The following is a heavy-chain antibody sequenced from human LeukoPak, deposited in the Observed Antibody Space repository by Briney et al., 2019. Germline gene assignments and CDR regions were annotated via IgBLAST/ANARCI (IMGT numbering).Heavy chain of an antibody. V-gene: IGHV4-38-2*02. Sequence: KPSETLSLTCTVSGYSISSGYYWGWIRQPPGKGLEWIGSIYHSGSTYYSPSLKSRVTISVDTSKNQFSLKLSSVTAADTAVYYCARAGQGYCTSAGCFLSLDYWGQGTLVTVSS. J-gene: IGHJ4*02. D-gene: IGHD2-2*01. CDR1: GYSISSGYY. CDR2: IYHSGST. CDR3: ARAGQGYCTSAGCFLSLDY.